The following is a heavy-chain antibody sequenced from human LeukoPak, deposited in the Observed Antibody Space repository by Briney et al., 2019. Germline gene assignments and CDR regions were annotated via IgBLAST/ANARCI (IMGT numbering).Heavy chain of an antibody. CDR1: GFTFSSYG. CDR2: IWYGGSNK. CDR3: AKASIPGEGYYYYMDV. D-gene: IGHD2-21*01. Sequence: PGRSLRLSCAASGFTFSSYGMHWVRQAPGKGLEWVAVIWYGGSNKYYADSVKGRFTISRDNSKNTLYLQMNSLRAEDTAVYYCAKASIPGEGYYYYMDVWGKGTTVTVSS. J-gene: IGHJ6*03. V-gene: IGHV3-30*18.